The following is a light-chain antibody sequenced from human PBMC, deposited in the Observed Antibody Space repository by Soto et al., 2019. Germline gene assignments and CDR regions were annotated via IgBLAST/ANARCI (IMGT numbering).Light chain of an antibody. CDR1: QDVNGY. Sequence: EVLLTQSPGILSLSPGERATLSCRASQDVNGYLAWYRQKPGQAPSLLIYDASNRATGIPARFSGSGSGTDFTLTISSLEPEDFAVYYCQQRRNWPYTFGQGTKLEIK. J-gene: IGKJ2*01. V-gene: IGKV3-11*01. CDR2: DAS. CDR3: QQRRNWPYT.